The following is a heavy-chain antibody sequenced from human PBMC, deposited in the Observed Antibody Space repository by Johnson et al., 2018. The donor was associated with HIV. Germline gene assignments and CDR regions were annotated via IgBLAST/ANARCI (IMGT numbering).Heavy chain of an antibody. D-gene: IGHD1-26*01. CDR3: AREGAPSARDFGAFDI. J-gene: IGHJ3*02. CDR2: ISYDGSYI. Sequence: MQLVESGGGVVQPGRSLRLSCAASGFTFSSYAMHWVRQAPGKGLEWVAVISYDGSYIHYGDSVKGRFIVSKDNSKNTLYLQMSSLRAEDTAVYYCAREGAPSARDFGAFDIWGQGTMVTVSS. V-gene: IGHV3-30*04. CDR1: GFTFSSYA.